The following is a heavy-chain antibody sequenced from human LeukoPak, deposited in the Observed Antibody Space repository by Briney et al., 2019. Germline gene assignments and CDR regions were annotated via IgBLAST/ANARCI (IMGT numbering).Heavy chain of an antibody. CDR3: ASSQRGYSYGEH. D-gene: IGHD5-18*01. CDR2: VDNNGSGT. Sequence: AGSLRLSCAASGFTFSTYWMHWVRQAPGKGLVWLSRVDNNGSGTSYAGSVKGRLTISRDNGKNILFLQMDSLRAEGTAVYCWASSQRGYSYGEHWGQGTPVTVSS. CDR1: GFTFSTYW. V-gene: IGHV3-74*01. J-gene: IGHJ4*02.